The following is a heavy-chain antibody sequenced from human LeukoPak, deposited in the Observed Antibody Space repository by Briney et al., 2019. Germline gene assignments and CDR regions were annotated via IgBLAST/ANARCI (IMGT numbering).Heavy chain of an antibody. J-gene: IGHJ4*02. Sequence: SETLSLTCTVSGGSISSSSYYWGWIRQPPGKGLEWIGSIYYSGSTYYNPSLKSRVTISVDTSKNQFSLKLSSVTAADTAVYYCASLWFGELSQGVSYWGQGTLVTVSS. CDR3: ASLWFGELSQGVSY. CDR2: IYYSGST. V-gene: IGHV4-39*01. D-gene: IGHD3-10*01. CDR1: GGSISSSSYY.